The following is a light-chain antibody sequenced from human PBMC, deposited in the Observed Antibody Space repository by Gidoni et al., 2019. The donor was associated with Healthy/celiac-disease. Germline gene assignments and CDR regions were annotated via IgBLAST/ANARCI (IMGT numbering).Light chain of an antibody. CDR3: CSYAGRYTFV. CDR2: DVT. J-gene: IGLJ1*01. CDR1: SSDGGGYNY. V-gene: IGLV2-11*01. Sequence: QSALTQTRSVSGSPGQSVTISCTGTSSDGGGYNYVSWYQQHPGKAPKLMIYDVTKRPSGVPDRFSASKSGNTASLTISGLQAEDEADYYCCSYAGRYTFVFGTGTKVTVL.